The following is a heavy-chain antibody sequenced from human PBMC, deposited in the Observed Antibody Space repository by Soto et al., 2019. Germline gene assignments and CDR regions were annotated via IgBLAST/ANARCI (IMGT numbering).Heavy chain of an antibody. CDR2: INHKGST. Sequence: SETMSFTCAVYGGSFSGYYWSWIRQPPGKGRGWRGEINHKGSTNYNPSPKSRVTISVDTSKNQFSLKLSSVTAADTAVYYCARGSNYYYYGMDVWGQGTTVTVSS. D-gene: IGHD2-2*01. V-gene: IGHV4-34*01. CDR1: GGSFSGYY. J-gene: IGHJ6*02. CDR3: ARGSNYYYYGMDV.